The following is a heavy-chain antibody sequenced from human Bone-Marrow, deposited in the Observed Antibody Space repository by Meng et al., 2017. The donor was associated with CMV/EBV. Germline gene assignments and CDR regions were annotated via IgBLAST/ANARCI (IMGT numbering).Heavy chain of an antibody. V-gene: IGHV3-7*01. D-gene: IGHD6-19*01. CDR3: ARSSGWYIDDAFDI. CDR2: IKQDGSEK. Sequence: GESLKISCAASGFTFSSYWMSWVRQAPGKGLEWVANIKQDGSEKYYVDSVKGRFTISRDNAKNSLYLQMNSLRAEDTAVYYCARSSGWYIDDAFDICGQGTMVTVSS. CDR1: GFTFSSYW. J-gene: IGHJ3*02.